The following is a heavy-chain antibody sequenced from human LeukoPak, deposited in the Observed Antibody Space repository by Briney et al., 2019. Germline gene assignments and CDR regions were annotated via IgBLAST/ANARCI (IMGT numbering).Heavy chain of an antibody. CDR3: AAGYYDSSGAPLNWFDP. CDR2: IYYSGST. D-gene: IGHD3-22*01. CDR1: GGSISSSSYY. V-gene: IGHV4-39*01. Sequence: SETLSLTCTVSGGSISSSSYYRGWIRQPPGKGLEWIGSIYYSGSTYYNPSLKSRVTISVDTSKNQFSLKLSSVTAADTAVYYCAAGYYDSSGAPLNWFDPWGQGTLVTVSS. J-gene: IGHJ5*02.